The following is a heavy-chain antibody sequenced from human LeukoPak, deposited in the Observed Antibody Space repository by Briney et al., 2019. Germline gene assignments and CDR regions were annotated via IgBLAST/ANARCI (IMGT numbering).Heavy chain of an antibody. Sequence: GGSLRLSCAASGFTFSTYSMNWVRQAPGKGLEWVSSISSGSTYIYYTDSVKGRFTISRDNAMNSLFLQMNSLRAEDTAVYYCARDYAGYSQRWGQGTLVTVSS. CDR3: ARDYAGYSQR. J-gene: IGHJ4*02. D-gene: IGHD5-24*01. CDR1: GFTFSTYS. CDR2: ISSGSTYI. V-gene: IGHV3-21*01.